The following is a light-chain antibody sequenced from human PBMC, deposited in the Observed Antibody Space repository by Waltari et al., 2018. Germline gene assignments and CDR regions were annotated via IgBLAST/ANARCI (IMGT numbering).Light chain of an antibody. J-gene: IGLJ3*02. CDR2: QDN. CDR3: QTWDGTTAVL. V-gene: IGLV3-1*01. CDR1: SLVPNY. Sequence: SSDLTQPPSVSVSPGQTASIPCSGDSLVPNYVSWYQQQPGQSPVLVIYQDNKRPSGIPERLSGSKSGNTATLTISATQATDEADFFCQTWDGTTAVLFGGGTKLTVL.